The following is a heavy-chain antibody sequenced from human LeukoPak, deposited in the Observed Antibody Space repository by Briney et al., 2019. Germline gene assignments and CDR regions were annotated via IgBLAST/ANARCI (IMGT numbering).Heavy chain of an antibody. V-gene: IGHV3-66*01. Sequence: GGSLRLSCDASGFTVSSNYMSWVRQAPGKGLEWVSVIYSGGSTYYADSVKGRFTISRDNSKNTLYLQMNSLRAEDTAVYYCASGHDYGDSRLDYWGQGTLVTVSS. CDR3: ASGHDYGDSRLDY. J-gene: IGHJ4*02. D-gene: IGHD4-17*01. CDR2: IYSGGST. CDR1: GFTVSSNY.